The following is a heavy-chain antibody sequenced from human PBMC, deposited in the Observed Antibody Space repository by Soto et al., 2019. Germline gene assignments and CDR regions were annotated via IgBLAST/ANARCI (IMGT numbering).Heavy chain of an antibody. CDR3: ARGRGYCAGGACLNWLDP. CDR1: GGSFSDYY. Sequence: QVQLQQWGAGLLKPSETLSLTCAVYGGSFSDYYWSWIRQPPGKGLEWIGEIHHNGRVNYNPSLKTGAGIAVHTSKSHTSLKLNSLTAADTAVYYCARGRGYCAGGACLNWLDPWGQGTLVTVSS. D-gene: IGHD2-8*02. CDR2: IHHNGRV. V-gene: IGHV4-34*01. J-gene: IGHJ5*02.